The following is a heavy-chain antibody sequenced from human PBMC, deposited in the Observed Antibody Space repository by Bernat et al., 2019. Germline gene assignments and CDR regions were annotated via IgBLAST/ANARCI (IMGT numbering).Heavy chain of an antibody. CDR2: IIPILGIA. CDR3: ARLGYCSGGSCYSGFDP. V-gene: IGHV1-69*02. D-gene: IGHD2-15*01. J-gene: IGHJ5*02. CDR1: GGTFSSYT. Sequence: QVQLVQSGAEVKKPGSSGKVSCKASGGTFSSYTISWVRQAPGQGLEWMGRIIPILGIANYAQKFQGRVTITADKSTSTAYMELSSLRSEDTAVYYCARLGYCSGGSCYSGFDPWGQGTLVTVSS.